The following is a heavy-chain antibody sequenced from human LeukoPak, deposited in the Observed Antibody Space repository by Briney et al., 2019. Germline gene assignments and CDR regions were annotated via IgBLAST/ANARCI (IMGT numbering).Heavy chain of an antibody. CDR2: INTNTGNP. CDR1: GYTFTSYA. V-gene: IGHV7-4-1*02. CDR3: ARDYCSGGSCRSGFDY. D-gene: IGHD2-15*01. Sequence: EASVKVSCKASGYTFTSYAMNWVRQAPGQGLEWMGWINTNTGNPTYAQGFTGRFVFSLDTSVSTAYLQISSLKAEDTAVYYCARDYCSGGSCRSGFDYWSQGTLVTVSS. J-gene: IGHJ4*02.